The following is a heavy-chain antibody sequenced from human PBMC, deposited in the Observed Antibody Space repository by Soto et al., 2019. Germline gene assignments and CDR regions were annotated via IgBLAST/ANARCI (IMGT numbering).Heavy chain of an antibody. J-gene: IGHJ6*02. V-gene: IGHV5-10-1*01. CDR1: GYSFTSYW. CDR2: IDPIDSYT. CDR3: ARHGGGGGYYYCGTDV. D-gene: IGHD3-10*01. Sequence: GESRQISCKGSGYSFTSYWISWVRQIPWKGLEWMGRIDPIDSYTNYSPSFQGHVNISADKSISTADLQWSSLRASDTAMYYCARHGGGGGYYYCGTDVWGHGNTVTVSS.